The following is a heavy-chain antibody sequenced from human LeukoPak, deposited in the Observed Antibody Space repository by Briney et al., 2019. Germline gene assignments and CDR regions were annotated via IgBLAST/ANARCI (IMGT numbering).Heavy chain of an antibody. V-gene: IGHV1-46*01. J-gene: IGHJ4*02. CDR3: ARDRYGDGFAHFDY. Sequence: GASVKVSCKASGYTFTSYYMHWGRQAPGQGLEWMGIINPSGGSTSYAQKFQGRVAITRDTSITTAYMDLSRLTSDDTAVYYCARDRYGDGFAHFDYWGQGALVTVSS. D-gene: IGHD5-24*01. CDR2: INPSGGST. CDR1: GYTFTSYY.